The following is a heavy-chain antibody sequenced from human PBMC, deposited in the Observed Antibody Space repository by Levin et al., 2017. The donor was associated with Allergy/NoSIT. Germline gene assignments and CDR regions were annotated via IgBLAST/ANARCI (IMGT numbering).Heavy chain of an antibody. CDR3: ARDLGVAVAGTNWFDP. J-gene: IGHJ5*02. CDR2: INPNSGGT. D-gene: IGHD6-19*01. CDR1: GYTFTGYY. Sequence: ASVKVSCKASGYTFTGYYMHWVRQAPGQGLEWMGWINPNSGGTNYAQKFQGRVTMTRDTSISTAYMELSRLRSDDTAVYYCARDLGVAVAGTNWFDPWGQGTLVTVSS. V-gene: IGHV1-2*02.